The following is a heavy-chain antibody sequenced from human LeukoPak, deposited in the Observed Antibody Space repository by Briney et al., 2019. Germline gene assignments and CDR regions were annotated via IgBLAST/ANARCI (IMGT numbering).Heavy chain of an antibody. V-gene: IGHV4-39*01. CDR3: ARQIVVGPAAYSDY. D-gene: IGHD2-2*01. Sequence: SETLSLTCTVSGGSISSSSYYWGWIRQPPGKGLEWIGRIYYSGSTYYNPSLKSRVTISVDTSKNQFSLKLSSVTAADTAVYYCARQIVVGPAAYSDYWGQGTLVTVSS. J-gene: IGHJ4*01. CDR2: IYYSGST. CDR1: GGSISSSSYY.